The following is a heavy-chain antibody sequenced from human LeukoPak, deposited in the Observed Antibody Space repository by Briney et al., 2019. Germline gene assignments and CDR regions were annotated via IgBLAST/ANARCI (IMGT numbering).Heavy chain of an antibody. D-gene: IGHD3-22*01. CDR2: INPNRGGT. CDR3: ARDSYYYDSSGYY. J-gene: IGHJ4*02. CDR1: GYTFTGYY. Sequence: ASVKVSCKASGYTFTGYYMHWVRQAPGQGLEWMGWINPNRGGTNYAQKFQGRVTMTRDTSISTAYMELSRLRSDDTAVYYCARDSYYYDSSGYYWGQGTLVTVSS. V-gene: IGHV1-2*02.